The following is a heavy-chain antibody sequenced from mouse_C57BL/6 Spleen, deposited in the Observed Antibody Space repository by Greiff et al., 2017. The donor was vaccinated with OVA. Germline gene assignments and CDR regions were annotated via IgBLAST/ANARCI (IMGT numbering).Heavy chain of an antibody. Sequence: QVQLQQSGPGLVQPSQSLSITCTVSGFSLTSYGVHWVRQSPGKGLEWLGVIWSGGSTDYNAAFISRLSTSKDNSKSQVFFKMNSLQADDTAIYYCASHYGSGYYAMDYWGQGTSVTVSS. CDR1: GFSLTSYG. J-gene: IGHJ4*01. D-gene: IGHD1-1*01. CDR2: IWSGGST. CDR3: ASHYGSGYYAMDY. V-gene: IGHV2-2*01.